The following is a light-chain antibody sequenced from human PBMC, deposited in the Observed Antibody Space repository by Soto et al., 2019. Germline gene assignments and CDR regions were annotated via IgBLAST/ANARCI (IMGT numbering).Light chain of an antibody. J-gene: IGKJ1*01. Sequence: DIQMAQSPSSLAACLGDRVAVTCQARQDISNYLNWYQQKPGKAPKLLIYDASNLETGVPSRFSGSGSGTDFTLTISSLQPEDFATYYCQQTLSFPPTFGQGTKV. CDR3: QQTLSFPPT. CDR2: DAS. CDR1: QDISNY. V-gene: IGKV1-33*01.